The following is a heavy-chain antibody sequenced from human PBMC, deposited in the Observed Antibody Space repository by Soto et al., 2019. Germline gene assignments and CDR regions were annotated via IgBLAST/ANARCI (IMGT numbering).Heavy chain of an antibody. J-gene: IGHJ4*02. CDR1: GYSFITYW. D-gene: IGHD1-26*01. Sequence: GASLKISCTASGYSFITYWIGWVRQMPGKGLEWLGVIYPGDSDSRYSPSFQGLVTISADKSVSTAYLQWSSLRASDTAMYYCARLVGATTSGFDYWGQGTLVTVSS. CDR2: IYPGDSDS. CDR3: ARLVGATTSGFDY. V-gene: IGHV5-51*01.